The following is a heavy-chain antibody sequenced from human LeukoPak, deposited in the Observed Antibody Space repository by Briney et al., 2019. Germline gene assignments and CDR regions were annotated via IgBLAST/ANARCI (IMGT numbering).Heavy chain of an antibody. CDR3: AREWRYSSSWGDY. D-gene: IGHD6-13*01. Sequence: GGSLRLSCAASGFTFSSYWMSWVRQAPGKGLEWVANIKQDGSEKYYVDSVKGRFTISRDNAKNSLYLQMNSLRAEDTGVYYCAREWRYSSSWGDYWGQGTLVTVSS. CDR1: GFTFSSYW. J-gene: IGHJ4*02. V-gene: IGHV3-7*01. CDR2: IKQDGSEK.